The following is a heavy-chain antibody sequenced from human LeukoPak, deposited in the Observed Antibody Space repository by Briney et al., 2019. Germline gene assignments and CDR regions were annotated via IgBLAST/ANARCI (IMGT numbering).Heavy chain of an antibody. J-gene: IGHJ4*02. CDR2: IKGDGSDK. D-gene: IGHD3-10*01. Sequence: GGSLRLSCAASGFSFSSSWMTWVRQAPGKGLEWLANIKGDGSDKNYVDSVKGRFTVSRDYAKNSLYLQMNSLRVEDTAVYYCAKVAKYYYGPETYYFFEQWGQGTPVTASS. CDR3: AKVAKYYYGPETYYFFEQ. CDR1: GFSFSSSW. V-gene: IGHV3-7*01.